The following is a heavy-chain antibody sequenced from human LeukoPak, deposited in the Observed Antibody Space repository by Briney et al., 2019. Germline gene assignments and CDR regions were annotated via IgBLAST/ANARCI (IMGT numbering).Heavy chain of an antibody. CDR3: ARDHTGSHYYYGMDV. D-gene: IGHD3-10*01. J-gene: IGHJ6*02. V-gene: IGHV1-18*01. CDR2: ISAYNGNT. CDR1: GYTFTSYG. Sequence: ASVKVSCKASGYTFTSYGISWVRQAPGQGLEWMGWISAYNGNTNYAQKLQGRVTMTTDTSTSTAYMELRSLRSDDTAVYYCARDHTGSHYYYGMDVWGQGTTVTVSS.